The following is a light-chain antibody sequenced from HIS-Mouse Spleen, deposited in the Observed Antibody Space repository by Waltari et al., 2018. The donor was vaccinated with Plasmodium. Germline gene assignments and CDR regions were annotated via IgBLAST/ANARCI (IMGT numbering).Light chain of an antibody. V-gene: IGKV1-5*03. Sequence: DIQMTQSPSTLSASVGDRVTITCRASQSISSRLAWYQQKPGKAPKLLIYKASSLESGVPSRFSCSGSGTEVTLNISSLQPDDFATYYCQQYNSYSWTFGQGTKVEIK. CDR2: KAS. CDR1: QSISSR. CDR3: QQYNSYSWT. J-gene: IGKJ1*01.